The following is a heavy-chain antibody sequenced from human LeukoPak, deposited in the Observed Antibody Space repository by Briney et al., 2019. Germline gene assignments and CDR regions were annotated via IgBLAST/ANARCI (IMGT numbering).Heavy chain of an antibody. CDR2: IWYDGSNK. Sequence: GRSLRLSCAASGFTFSSYGMHWVRQAPGKGLEWVAVIWYDGSNKYYADSVKGRFTISRDNPKNTLYMQMNSLRAEHTGVYYCARDHYGMDGWGHGTTVTVSS. CDR3: ARDHYGMDG. V-gene: IGHV3-33*01. CDR1: GFTFSSYG. J-gene: IGHJ6*02.